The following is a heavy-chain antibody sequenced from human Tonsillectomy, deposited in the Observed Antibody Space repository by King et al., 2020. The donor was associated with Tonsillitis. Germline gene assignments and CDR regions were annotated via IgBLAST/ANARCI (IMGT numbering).Heavy chain of an antibody. V-gene: IGHV4-59*08. Sequence: QLQESGPGLVKPSETLSLTCTVSGGSISNYYWSWIRQPPGKGLEWIGYVYYTGSTNYSPSLKSRVTISVDTSKNQFSLKLSSVTAADTAVYFCARHWSASAIRDIGVGPAAMFGFDYWGQGTLVTVSS. CDR3: ARHWSASAIRDIGVGPAAMFGFDY. CDR2: VYYTGST. CDR1: GGSISNYY. J-gene: IGHJ4*02. D-gene: IGHD2-2*01.